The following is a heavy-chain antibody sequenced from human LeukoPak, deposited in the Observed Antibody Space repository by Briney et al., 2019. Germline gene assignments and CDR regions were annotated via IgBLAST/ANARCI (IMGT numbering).Heavy chain of an antibody. CDR3: ARGVSGYVDYIPLDY. Sequence: PSETLSLTCAVYGGSFSGYYWTWIRQPPGKGLEWIGEINQSGSTNYNTSLKSRVTISVDTSKNQFSLKLSSVTAADTAVFYCARGVSGYVDYIPLDYWGQGTLVTVSS. CDR1: GGSFSGYY. CDR2: INQSGST. V-gene: IGHV4-34*01. J-gene: IGHJ4*02. D-gene: IGHD4-17*01.